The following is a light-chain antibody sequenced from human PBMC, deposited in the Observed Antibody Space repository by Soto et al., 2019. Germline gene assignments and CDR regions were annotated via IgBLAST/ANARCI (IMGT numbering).Light chain of an antibody. V-gene: IGKV3-20*01. J-gene: IGKJ4*01. CDR2: GAS. Sequence: EIVLTQSPGTLSLSPGERATLSCRASQSVTSRHLAWYQQTPGQAPRLLIYGASSRASGIPDRFSGSGSGTDFTLTISRRESEDFAVYYCQQYSSSPLTFGGGNKVEI. CDR3: QQYSSSPLT. CDR1: QSVTSRH.